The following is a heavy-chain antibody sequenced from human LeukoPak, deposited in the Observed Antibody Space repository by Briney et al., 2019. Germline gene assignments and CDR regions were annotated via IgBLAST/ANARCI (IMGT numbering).Heavy chain of an antibody. Sequence: GGSLRLSCAASGFSLSDYWMGWVRQAPGKGLEWVANIKLDGSESHYVESVKGRITISRDNSKNMLHLQMKSLRAEDTAVYYCATRGTTATKYFEHWGQGTLVTVSS. CDR1: GFSLSDYW. D-gene: IGHD1-1*01. V-gene: IGHV3-7*05. J-gene: IGHJ4*02. CDR2: IKLDGSES. CDR3: ATRGTTATKYFEH.